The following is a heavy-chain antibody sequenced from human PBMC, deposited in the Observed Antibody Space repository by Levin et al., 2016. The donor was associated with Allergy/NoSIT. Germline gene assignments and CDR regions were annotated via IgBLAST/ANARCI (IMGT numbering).Heavy chain of an antibody. V-gene: IGHV1-2*02. CDR2: INPHNGGT. Sequence: ASVKVSCKTSGYSFTDYYLHWVRQAPGQGLEWVGWINPHNGGTYYAQKFQGRVTMTRDTSIRTAYMELTRLRSDDTAVYYCARDEYTDCYTCNWFDPWGQGTLVTVSS. CDR1: GYSFTDYY. J-gene: IGHJ5*02. CDR3: ARDEYTDCYTCNWFDP. D-gene: IGHD2-2*02.